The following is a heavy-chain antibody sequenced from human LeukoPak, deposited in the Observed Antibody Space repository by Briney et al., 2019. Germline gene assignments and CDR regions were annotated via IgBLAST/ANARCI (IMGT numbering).Heavy chain of an antibody. CDR2: IYYRGNA. CDR3: ARDMGYYRMDV. CDR1: GYSISSGYH. V-gene: IGHV4-38-2*02. Sequence: SETLSLTCAVSGYSISSGYHWAWIRQPPGKGPELIGSIYYRGNAYYNPSLKSRVTISLDTSKNQFSLKLSSVTAADTAVYYWARDMGYYRMDVWGKGTTVIVSS. J-gene: IGHJ6*04. D-gene: IGHD3-10*01.